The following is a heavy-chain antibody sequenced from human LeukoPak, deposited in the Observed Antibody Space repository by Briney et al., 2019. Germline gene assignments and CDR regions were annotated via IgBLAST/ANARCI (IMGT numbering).Heavy chain of an antibody. Sequence: GESLKISCKGSGYSFTSYWIGWVRQMPGKGLEWMGIIYPGDSDTRYSPSFQGQVTISADKPISTAYLQWSSLKASDTAMYYCARQFGVALYGMDVWGQGTTVTVSS. V-gene: IGHV5-51*01. D-gene: IGHD3-3*01. CDR2: IYPGDSDT. CDR3: ARQFGVALYGMDV. J-gene: IGHJ6*02. CDR1: GYSFTSYW.